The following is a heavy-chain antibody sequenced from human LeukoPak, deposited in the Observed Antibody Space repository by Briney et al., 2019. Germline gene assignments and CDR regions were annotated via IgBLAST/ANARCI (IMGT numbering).Heavy chain of an antibody. V-gene: IGHV3-30-3*01. J-gene: IGHJ4*02. CDR2: ISYDGSNK. Sequence: PGGSLRLSCAASGFTLSSYAMHWVRQAPGKGLEWVAVISYDGSNKYYADSVKGRFTISRDNSKNTLYLQMNSLRAEDTAVYYCARAMSTFGGVRNYFDSWGQGTLVTVSS. CDR1: GFTLSSYA. D-gene: IGHD3-16*01. CDR3: ARAMSTFGGVRNYFDS.